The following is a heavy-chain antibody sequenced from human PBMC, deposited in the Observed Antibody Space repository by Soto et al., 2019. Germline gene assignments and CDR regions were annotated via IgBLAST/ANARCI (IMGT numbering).Heavy chain of an antibody. Sequence: ASVKVSCKASGYSFTNNDVSWVRQATGQGLEWMGWMNPGSGDTGYAQKFQGRVTMTRDISTATAYMELSSLRSDDTATYYCARTATFGSLNWFDPWGQGTLVTASS. CDR3: ARTATFGSLNWFDP. CDR2: MNPGSGDT. V-gene: IGHV1-8*01. CDR1: GYSFTNND. D-gene: IGHD3-16*01. J-gene: IGHJ5*02.